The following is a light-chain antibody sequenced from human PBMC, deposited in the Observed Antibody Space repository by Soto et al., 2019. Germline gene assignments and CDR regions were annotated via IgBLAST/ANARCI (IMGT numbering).Light chain of an antibody. Sequence: SALTQPAPVSGSPGQSITISCTGTSSDVGGYNYVSWYQQLPGKAPKLMIYDVNNRPSGVSNRFSGSKSGNTASLTISGLQAEDEADYYCSPYTGSSTFVFGTGTRSPS. V-gene: IGLV2-14*01. J-gene: IGLJ1*01. CDR1: SSDVGGYNY. CDR2: DVN. CDR3: SPYTGSSTFV.